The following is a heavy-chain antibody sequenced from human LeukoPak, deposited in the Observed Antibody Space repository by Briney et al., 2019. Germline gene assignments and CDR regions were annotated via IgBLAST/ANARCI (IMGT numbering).Heavy chain of an antibody. CDR2: IYYIGTT. D-gene: IGHD4-11*01. CDR1: GGSISSYY. J-gene: IGHJ4*02. V-gene: IGHV4-59*08. Sequence: SETLSLTCTVSGGSISSYYWSWIRQPPGKGLEWVGYIYYIGTTNYNPSLKSRVTISVDTSKNQFSLNLSSVTAADTAVYYCARGSPSVAXXXTNWGQGTLVTVSS. CDR3: ARGSPSVAXXXTN.